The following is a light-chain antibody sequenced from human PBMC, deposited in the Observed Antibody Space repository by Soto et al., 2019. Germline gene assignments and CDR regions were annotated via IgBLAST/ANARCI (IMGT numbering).Light chain of an antibody. CDR2: EVS. J-gene: IGLJ7*01. CDR1: SSDVGSYRF. Sequence: QSVLTQPPSASGSPGQSVTISCTGTSSDVGSYRFVSWYQQHPGKAPKLLIYEVSKRPSGVPDRFSASTSGNTASLTVSGLQADDEADYYCSSYAGNNNVIFGGGTQLTVL. V-gene: IGLV2-8*01. CDR3: SSYAGNNNVI.